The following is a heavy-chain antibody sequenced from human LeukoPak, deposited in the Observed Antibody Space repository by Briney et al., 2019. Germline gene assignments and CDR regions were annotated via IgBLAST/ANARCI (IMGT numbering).Heavy chain of an antibody. CDR2: IYYSGST. Sequence: SETLSLTCTVSGGSISSGDYYWSWIRQPPGKGLEWIGYIYYSGSTYYNPSLKSRVTISVDTSKNQFSLKLSSVTAADTAVYYCARARDGYNLPRYWGQGTLVTVSS. J-gene: IGHJ4*02. CDR3: ARARDGYNLPRY. D-gene: IGHD5-24*01. V-gene: IGHV4-30-4*08. CDR1: GGSISSGDYY.